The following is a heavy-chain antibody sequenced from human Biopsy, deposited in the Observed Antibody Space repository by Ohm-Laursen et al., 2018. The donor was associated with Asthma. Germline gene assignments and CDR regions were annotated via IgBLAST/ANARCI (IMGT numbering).Heavy chain of an antibody. CDR2: ISYDGSNK. CDR3: ARDVVWFREVGGMDV. Sequence: SLRLSCAASGFTFSSYAMHWVRQAPGKGLEWVAVISYDGSNKYYADSVKGRFTISRDNSKNTLYLQMNSLRPDDTAVYYCARDVVWFREVGGMDVWGQGTTVTVSS. J-gene: IGHJ6*02. V-gene: IGHV3-30-3*01. CDR1: GFTFSSYA. D-gene: IGHD3-10*01.